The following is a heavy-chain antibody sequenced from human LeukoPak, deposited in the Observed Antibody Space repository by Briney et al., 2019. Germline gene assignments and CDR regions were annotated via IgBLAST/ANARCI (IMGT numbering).Heavy chain of an antibody. CDR2: INWNGGST. CDR3: ARGGTGEYYGMDV. CDR1: GFTFDDYG. Sequence: PGGSLRLSCAASGFTFDDYGMSWVRQAPEKGLEWVSGINWNGGSTVYADSVTGRFTISRDNAKNSLYLQMNSLRAEDTALYYCARGGTGEYYGMDVWGQGTTVTVSS. D-gene: IGHD2-8*02. J-gene: IGHJ6*02. V-gene: IGHV3-20*04.